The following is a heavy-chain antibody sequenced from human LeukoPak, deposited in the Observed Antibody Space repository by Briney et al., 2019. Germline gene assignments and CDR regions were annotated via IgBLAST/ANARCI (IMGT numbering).Heavy chain of an antibody. D-gene: IGHD3-10*01. CDR2: INPSGGST. Sequence: EASVKVSCKASRYTFTSYYMHWVRQAPGQGLEWMGIINPSGGSTSYAQKFQGRVTMTRDTSTSTVYMELSSLRSEDTAVYYCARDGFGNWFDPWGQGTLVTVSS. V-gene: IGHV1-46*01. CDR1: RYTFTSYY. J-gene: IGHJ5*02. CDR3: ARDGFGNWFDP.